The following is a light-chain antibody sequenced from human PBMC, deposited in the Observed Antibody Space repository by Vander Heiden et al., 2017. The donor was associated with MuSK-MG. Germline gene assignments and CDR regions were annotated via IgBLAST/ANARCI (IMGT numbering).Light chain of an antibody. CDR3: CSYAGSDTLV. CDR2: DVS. Sequence: QSALTQPRSVSGSPGQSVTLSCTGTNSDVGGYNYVSWYQQHPGNAPILIIYDVSKRPSGVPDRFSASKSGTTASPTTSGLQAEDEAYYYCCSYAGSDTLVFGGGTKLTVL. CDR1: NSDVGGYNY. J-gene: IGLJ2*01. V-gene: IGLV2-11*01.